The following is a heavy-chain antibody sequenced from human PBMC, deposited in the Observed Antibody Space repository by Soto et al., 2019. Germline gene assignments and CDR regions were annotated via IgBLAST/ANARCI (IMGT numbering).Heavy chain of an antibody. CDR1: GYSFISYW. V-gene: IGHV5-10-1*01. J-gene: IGHJ3*02. CDR2: IDPSDSYT. D-gene: IGHD5-12*01. CDR3: AATNYQDGYNLNVFDI. Sequence: GESLKISCKGSGYSFISYWISWVRQMPGKGLEWMGRIDPSDSYTNYSPSFQGHVTISADKSSSTAYLQWSSLKASDTAMYYCAATNYQDGYNLNVFDIWGQGTMVTVSS.